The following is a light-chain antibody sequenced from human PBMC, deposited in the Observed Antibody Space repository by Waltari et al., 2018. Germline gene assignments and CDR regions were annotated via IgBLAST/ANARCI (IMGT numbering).Light chain of an antibody. J-gene: IGKJ1*01. CDR1: QSFGRT. CDR3: QKYGTRPAT. Sequence: EIVLTQSPASLSLSPGDRATLSCRASQSFGRTLAWYQQGPGQAPRLLIYDASSRATGIPERFSGSGSGTDFSLTISRLEPEDFAVYYCQKYGTRPATFGQGTKVEVK. CDR2: DAS. V-gene: IGKV3-20*01.